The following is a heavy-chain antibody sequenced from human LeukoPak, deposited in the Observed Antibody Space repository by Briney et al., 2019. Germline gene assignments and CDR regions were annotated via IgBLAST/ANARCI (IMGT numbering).Heavy chain of an antibody. CDR1: GGSISSYY. CDR2: IYYSGST. CDR3: ASNLLDYYDSSRHFQH. Sequence: PSETLSLTCTVSGGSISSYYWSWIRQLPGKGLEWIGYIYYSGSTNYNPSLKSRVTISVDTSKNQFSLKLSSVTAADTAVYYCASNLLDYYDSSRHFQHWGQGTLVTVSS. V-gene: IGHV4-59*01. J-gene: IGHJ1*01. D-gene: IGHD3-22*01.